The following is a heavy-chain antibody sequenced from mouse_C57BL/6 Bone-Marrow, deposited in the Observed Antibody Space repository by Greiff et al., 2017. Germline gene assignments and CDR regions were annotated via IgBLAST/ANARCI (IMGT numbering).Heavy chain of an antibody. CDR1: GFTFNTYA. Sequence: DVKLVESGGGLVQPKGSLKLSCAASGFTFNTYAMHWVRQAPGKGLEWVARIRSKSSNYATYYADSVKDRFTISRDDSQSMLYLQMNNLKTEDTAMYYCVRVGGYDVNWYFDVWGTGTTVTVSS. J-gene: IGHJ1*03. CDR3: VRVGGYDVNWYFDV. D-gene: IGHD2-2*01. V-gene: IGHV10-3*01. CDR2: IRSKSSNYAT.